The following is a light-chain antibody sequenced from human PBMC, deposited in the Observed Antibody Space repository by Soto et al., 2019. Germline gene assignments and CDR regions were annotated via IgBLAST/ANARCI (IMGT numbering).Light chain of an antibody. CDR3: QQYFNAPRT. J-gene: IGKJ1*01. V-gene: IGKV4-1*01. CDR1: QSILYRSNNKNY. Sequence: DIVMTQSPDSLAVSLGERATINCKSSQSILYRSNNKNYLAWYRHKPGQPPELLIYWASTRESGVSDRFGGSGSGTDFTLTISSLQAGDVAVYYCQQYFNAPRTFGQGTKVEIK. CDR2: WAS.